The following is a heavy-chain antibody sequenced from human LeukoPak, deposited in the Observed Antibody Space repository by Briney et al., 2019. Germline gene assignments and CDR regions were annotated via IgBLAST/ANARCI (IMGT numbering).Heavy chain of an antibody. CDR2: ISKSGTYI. CDR1: GFTFRDYT. D-gene: IGHD4-17*01. V-gene: IGHV3-21*01. CDR3: AKKTVTFDY. Sequence: GGSLRLSCAASGFTFRDYTMNWVRQAPGKGLEWVSAISKSGTYIKYADSVKGRFTVSRDNAKNSLFLQMNSLRVEDTAVYYCAKKTVTFDYWGQGTLVTVS. J-gene: IGHJ4*02.